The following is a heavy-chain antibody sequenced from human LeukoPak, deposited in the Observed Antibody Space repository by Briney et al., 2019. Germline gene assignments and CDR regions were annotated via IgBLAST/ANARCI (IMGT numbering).Heavy chain of an antibody. CDR2: ISSSSSTI. V-gene: IGHV3-48*02. Sequence: GGSLRLSCAASGFTFSSYSMNWVRQAPGKGLEWVSYISSSSSTIYYADSVKGRFTISRDNAKKSLYLQMNSLRDEDTAVYYCARAQLELVGDYYYYYGMDVWGQGTTVTVSS. D-gene: IGHD1-7*01. CDR3: ARAQLELVGDYYYYYGMDV. J-gene: IGHJ6*02. CDR1: GFTFSSYS.